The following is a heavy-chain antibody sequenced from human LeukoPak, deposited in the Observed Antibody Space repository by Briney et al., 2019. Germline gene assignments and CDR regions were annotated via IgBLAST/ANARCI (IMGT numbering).Heavy chain of an antibody. CDR3: ARDGSSGSPDAFDI. CDR2: IYYSGST. V-gene: IGHV4-59*01. Sequence: SETLSLTCTVSGGSINSYYWSWIRQPPGKGLEWIGYIYYSGSTNYNPSLKSRVTISVDTSKNQFSLKLSSVTAADTAVYYCARDGSSGSPDAFDIWAKGQWSPSLQ. J-gene: IGHJ3*02. D-gene: IGHD3-22*01. CDR1: GGSINSYY.